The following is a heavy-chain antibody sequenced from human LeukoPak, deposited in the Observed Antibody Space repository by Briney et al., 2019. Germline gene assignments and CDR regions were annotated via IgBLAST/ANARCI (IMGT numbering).Heavy chain of an antibody. Sequence: GGSLRLSCAASGFTFNAYTMNWVRQAPGKGMEWVSSISSGSSYIYYADSVKGRFTISRDNANNSLYLQMNSLRAEDTAVYYCARDRRPMAYFDYWGQGTLVTVSS. CDR2: ISSGSSYI. CDR3: ARDRRPMAYFDY. V-gene: IGHV3-21*01. CDR1: GFTFNAYT. D-gene: IGHD3-10*01. J-gene: IGHJ4*02.